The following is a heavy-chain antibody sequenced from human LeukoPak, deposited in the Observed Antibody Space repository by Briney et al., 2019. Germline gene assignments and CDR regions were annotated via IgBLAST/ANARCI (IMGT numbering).Heavy chain of an antibody. CDR3: ARGYYDFWSGFYYF. D-gene: IGHD3-3*01. V-gene: IGHV1-2*02. Sequence: ASVKVSCKASGYTFTDCYIHWVRQAPGQGLEWMGWINPNNGVTNYVQKYQGRVTMTRDTSISTAYMRLSRLTSDDTAVYYCARGYYDFWSGFYYFWGQGTLVTASS. J-gene: IGHJ4*02. CDR2: INPNNGVT. CDR1: GYTFTDCY.